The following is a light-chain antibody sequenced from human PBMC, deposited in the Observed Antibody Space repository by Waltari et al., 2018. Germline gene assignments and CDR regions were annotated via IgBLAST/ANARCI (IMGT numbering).Light chain of an antibody. V-gene: IGLV2-14*01. CDR2: DVG. CDR1: SSDVGYYNY. Sequence: QSALTQPASVSGSPGQSITISCTGTSSDVGYYNYVSWYQQPPGKAPKLMIYDVGKRPSGVSNRFSGSKSGNTASLTISGLQAEDEADYYCTSYTSSSTSVVFGGGTKLTVL. J-gene: IGLJ2*01. CDR3: TSYTSSSTSVV.